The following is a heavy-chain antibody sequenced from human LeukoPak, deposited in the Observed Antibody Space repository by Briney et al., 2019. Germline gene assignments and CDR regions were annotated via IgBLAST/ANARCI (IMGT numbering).Heavy chain of an antibody. CDR3: ARDLSSGYYYFDY. CDR2: INPNSGGT. CDR1: GYTFTRYY. Sequence: GASVKVSSKASGYTFTRYYMHWGRQAPGQGREWMGWINPNSGGTNYAQKFQGRVSMTRDTSISTAYLELSRLRSDDTAVYYCARDLSSGYYYFDYWGQGTLVTVSS. V-gene: IGHV1-2*02. J-gene: IGHJ4*02. D-gene: IGHD3-22*01.